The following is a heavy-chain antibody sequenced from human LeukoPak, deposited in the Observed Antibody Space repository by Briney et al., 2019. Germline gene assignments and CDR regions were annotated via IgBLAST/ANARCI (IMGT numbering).Heavy chain of an antibody. J-gene: IGHJ6*02. Sequence: PGRSLRLSCAASGFTFSSYAMHWVRQAPGKGLEWVAVISYDGSNKYYADSVKGRFTISRDNSKNTLYLQMNSLRAEDTAVYYCAGVGLDYDFWSGYYPPNYYYYGMDVWGQGTTVTVSS. CDR2: ISYDGSNK. V-gene: IGHV3-30-3*01. D-gene: IGHD3-3*01. CDR1: GFTFSSYA. CDR3: AGVGLDYDFWSGYYPPNYYYYGMDV.